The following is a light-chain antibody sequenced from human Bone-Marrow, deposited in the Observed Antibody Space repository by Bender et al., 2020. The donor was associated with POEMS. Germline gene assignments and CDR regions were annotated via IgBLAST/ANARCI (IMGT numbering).Light chain of an antibody. CDR1: SSNIGSNY. Sequence: QSVLTPPPSVSAAPGQNVTISCSGSSSNIGSNYVSWYQHLPGTAPKLLIYGYNNRPSGVPDRFSGSKSANTASLTISGLQAEDEADYYCSSYATSGARVFGTGTKVTVL. CDR2: GYN. V-gene: IGLV1-51*01. J-gene: IGLJ1*01. CDR3: SSYATSGARV.